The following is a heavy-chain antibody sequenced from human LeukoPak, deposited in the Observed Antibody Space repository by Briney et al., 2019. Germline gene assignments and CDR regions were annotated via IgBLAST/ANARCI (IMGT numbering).Heavy chain of an antibody. CDR2: IRSKAYGETA. Sequence: GGSLRLSCTASGFTFGDNAMSWIRQAPGKGLEWVGFIRSKAYGETADYAASVKGRFTISRDDSKAIAYLQMNSLKTEDTAVYHCTRDRGAYNLYDYWGQGTLVTVSS. V-gene: IGHV3-49*03. CDR1: GFTFGDNA. CDR3: TRDRGAYNLYDY. J-gene: IGHJ4*02. D-gene: IGHD1-1*01.